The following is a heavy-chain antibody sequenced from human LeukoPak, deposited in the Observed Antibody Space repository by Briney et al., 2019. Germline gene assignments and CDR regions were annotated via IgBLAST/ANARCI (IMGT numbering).Heavy chain of an antibody. V-gene: IGHV3-23*01. D-gene: IGHD4-17*01. J-gene: IGHJ4*02. CDR3: AKLATVTIYLTYFDY. CDR1: GFTFSSYA. Sequence: GGSLRLSCAASGFTFSSYAMSWVRQAPGKGLEWVSAISGSGGSTYYADSVKGRFTISRDNSKNTLYLQMSSLRAEDTAVYYCAKLATVTIYLTYFDYWGQGTLVTVSS. CDR2: ISGSGGST.